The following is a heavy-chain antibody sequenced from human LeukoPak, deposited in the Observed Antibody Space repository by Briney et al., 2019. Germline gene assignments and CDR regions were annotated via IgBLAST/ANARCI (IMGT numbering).Heavy chain of an antibody. V-gene: IGHV3-30*18. CDR1: GFTFSSYG. Sequence: GGSLRLSCAASGFTFSSYGMHWVRQAPGKGLEWVAVISYDGSNKYYADSVKGRFTISRDNSENTLYLQMNSLRAEDTAVYYCAKDKYYYGSGSYYNGMDVWGQGTTVTVSS. J-gene: IGHJ6*02. CDR3: AKDKYYYGSGSYYNGMDV. CDR2: ISYDGSNK. D-gene: IGHD3-10*01.